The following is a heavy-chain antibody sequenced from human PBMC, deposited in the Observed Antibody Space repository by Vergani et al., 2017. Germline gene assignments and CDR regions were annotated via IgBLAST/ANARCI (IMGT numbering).Heavy chain of an antibody. Sequence: EVQLVESGGGLVQPGGSLRLSCAASGFTFSSYEMNWVRQAPGKGLEWVSYISSSSSYTNYADSVKGRFTISRDNAKNSLYLQMNSLRAEDTAVYYCARDLPSAAGLDYWGQGTLVTVSS. CDR3: ARDLPSAAGLDY. D-gene: IGHD6-13*01. CDR1: GFTFSSYE. CDR2: ISSSSSYT. V-gene: IGHV3-48*03. J-gene: IGHJ4*02.